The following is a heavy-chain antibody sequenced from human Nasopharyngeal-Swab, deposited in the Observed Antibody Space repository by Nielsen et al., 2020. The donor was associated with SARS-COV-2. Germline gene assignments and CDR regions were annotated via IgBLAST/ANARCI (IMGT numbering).Heavy chain of an antibody. CDR2: ISGSSSYI. CDR1: GFTFSSYS. Sequence: GESLKISCAASGFTFSSYSMNWVRQAPGKGLEWVSSISGSSSYIYYADSVKGRFTISRDNAKNSLYLQMNSLRAEDTAVYYCARDLRSGWNWFDPWGQGTLVTVSS. D-gene: IGHD6-19*01. CDR3: ARDLRSGWNWFDP. J-gene: IGHJ5*02. V-gene: IGHV3-21*01.